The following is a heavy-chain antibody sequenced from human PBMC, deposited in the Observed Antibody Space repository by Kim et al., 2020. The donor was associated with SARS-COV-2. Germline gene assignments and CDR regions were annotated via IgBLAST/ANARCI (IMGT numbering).Heavy chain of an antibody. V-gene: IGHV4-34*01. Sequence: SETLSLTCAVHGGTFHSYYWSWIRLTPGKGLEWIGEIDYSGKINYNLSLKSRVTISVDTSNNQFSLHLTSVTAADTAVYFCARGSELYSSSSWGLWGQGT. J-gene: IGHJ4*02. CDR3: ARGSELYSSSSWGL. CDR1: GGTFHSYY. D-gene: IGHD2-8*01. CDR2: IDYSGKI.